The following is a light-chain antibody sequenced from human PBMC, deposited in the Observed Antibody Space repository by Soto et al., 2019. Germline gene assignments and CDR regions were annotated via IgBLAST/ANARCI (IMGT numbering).Light chain of an antibody. Sequence: QSVLTQPASVSGSPGQSITISCSGISPDFGVSWYQHFPGKAPKLLIFEVSNRPSGVSTRFSGSKSGSMAFLTISGLQSEDEGLYHCSSYSSTNTLFGGGTKVTVL. CDR3: SSYSSTNTL. CDR1: SPDFG. J-gene: IGLJ2*01. CDR2: EVS. V-gene: IGLV2-14*01.